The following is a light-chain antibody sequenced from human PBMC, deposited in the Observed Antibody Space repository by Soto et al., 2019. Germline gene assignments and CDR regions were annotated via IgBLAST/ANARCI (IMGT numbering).Light chain of an antibody. J-gene: IGKJ1*01. V-gene: IGKV1-5*01. CDR1: QSVLYSSNNKNY. CDR3: KQYNSYSRT. Sequence: DIVMTQSPDSLTVSLGERATINCRSSQSVLYSSNNKNYLAWYQQKPGKAHKLLIYDAYSLESGVQSRFSGSGSGTEFTLTISSLQPDDFATYYCKQYNSYSRTFGQGTKVDIK. CDR2: DAY.